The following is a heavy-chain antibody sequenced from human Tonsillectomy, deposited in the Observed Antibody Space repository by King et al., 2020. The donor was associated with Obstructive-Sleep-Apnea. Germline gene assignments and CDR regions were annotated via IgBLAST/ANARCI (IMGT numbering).Heavy chain of an antibody. Sequence: QLVQSGAEVKKPGESLKISCKGLGYSFSTYWIAWVRQMPGKGLEWMGIIYPGESDARYSPSFLGQVTISVDRSISTAYLQYSSLKASDTAMYYCAVGRRYGYAQSRWGQGTLVIVSS. CDR2: IYPGESDA. D-gene: IGHD5-18*01. CDR1: GYSFSTYW. CDR3: AVGRRYGYAQSR. V-gene: IGHV5-51*01. J-gene: IGHJ4*02.